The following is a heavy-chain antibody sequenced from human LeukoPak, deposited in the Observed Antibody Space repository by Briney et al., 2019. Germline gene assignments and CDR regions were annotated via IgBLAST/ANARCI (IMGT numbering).Heavy chain of an antibody. CDR1: GYSINSGYY. V-gene: IGHV4-38-2*02. CDR2: IYHSGST. Sequence: SETPSLTCTVSGYSINSGYYWGWIRQPPGKGLEWIGSIYHSGSTYHNPSLKSRVTISVDTSKNQFSLKLTSMTAADTAVYYCARDNFSRTSWGYYYYMDVWGKGTTVTVSS. J-gene: IGHJ6*03. CDR3: ARDNFSRTSWGYYYYMDV. D-gene: IGHD2-2*01.